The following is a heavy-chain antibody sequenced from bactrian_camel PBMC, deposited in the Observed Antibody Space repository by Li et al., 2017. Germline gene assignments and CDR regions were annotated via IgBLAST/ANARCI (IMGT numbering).Heavy chain of an antibody. Sequence: HVQLVESGGGSVQAGGSLRLSCTASEFIPNSDVGWYRQAPGNNCELVSTISKDGSTYYADSVKGLFTISKDNAKNILYLQMNSLKPEDTGMYYCAASPATISLWTTWVPYWGLGTQVTVS. CDR2: ISKDGST. CDR3: AASPATISLWTTWVPY. CDR1: EFIPNSD. D-gene: IGHD5*01. J-gene: IGHJ4*01. V-gene: IGHV3S55*01.